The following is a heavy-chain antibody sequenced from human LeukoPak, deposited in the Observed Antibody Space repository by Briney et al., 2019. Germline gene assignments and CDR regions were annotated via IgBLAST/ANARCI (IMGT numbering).Heavy chain of an antibody. CDR3: ARDSHAAPNAMDV. J-gene: IGHJ6*03. V-gene: IGHV3-48*01. Sequence: GGSLRLSCAASGLTFSSYSRNWVRKAPGKGLKRVSYISGSSGTIYYADSVKGRFTISRDNVKNSLYLQMNSLRAEDTAVYYCARDSHAAPNAMDVWGRGTTVTVSS. CDR2: ISGSSGTI. CDR1: GLTFSSYS. D-gene: IGHD6-25*01.